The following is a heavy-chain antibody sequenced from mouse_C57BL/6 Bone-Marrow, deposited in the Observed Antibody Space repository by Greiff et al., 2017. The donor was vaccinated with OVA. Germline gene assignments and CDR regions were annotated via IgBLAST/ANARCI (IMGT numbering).Heavy chain of an antibody. CDR2: IYPGNSDT. D-gene: IGHD3-3*01. CDR1: GYTFTSYW. Sequence: EVQLQQSGTVLARPGASVKMSCKTSGYTFTSYWMHWVKQRPGQGLEWIGAIYPGNSDTSYNQKFKGKDKLTAVTSASTAYMEHSSLTSEDSAVYYSARLRGTDWYFDVWGTGTTVTVSS. CDR3: ARLRGTDWYFDV. V-gene: IGHV1-5*01. J-gene: IGHJ1*03.